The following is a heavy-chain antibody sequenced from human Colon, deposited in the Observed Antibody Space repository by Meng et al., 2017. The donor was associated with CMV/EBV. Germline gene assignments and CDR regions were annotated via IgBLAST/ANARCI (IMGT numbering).Heavy chain of an antibody. CDR3: ASSSGWWRIDY. V-gene: IGHV4-4*01. CDR1: GLSVGNDYG. D-gene: IGHD6-19*01. J-gene: IGHJ4*01. CDR2: VSQDGRT. Sequence: TWAVSGLSVGNDYGWARVRQAPGKGLEWIGEVSQDGRTNSNPSLESRLSMSVDKSKNQFSLNLRSVTAADTASYFCASSSGWWRIDYWGHGTLVTVSS.